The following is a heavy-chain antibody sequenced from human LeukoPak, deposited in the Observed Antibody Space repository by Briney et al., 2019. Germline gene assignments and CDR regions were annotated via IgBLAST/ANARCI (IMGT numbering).Heavy chain of an antibody. CDR2: ISGSGDST. Sequence: GGSLRLSCAASGFTFSNYAMSWVRQAPGKGLEWVSAISGSGDSTYYADSVKGRFTISRDNSKNTLYLQMNSLRAEDTAVYYCARAGGYCSSTSCYWGFDPWGQGTLVTVSS. J-gene: IGHJ5*02. CDR3: ARAGGYCSSTSCYWGFDP. D-gene: IGHD2-2*03. CDR1: GFTFSNYA. V-gene: IGHV3-23*01.